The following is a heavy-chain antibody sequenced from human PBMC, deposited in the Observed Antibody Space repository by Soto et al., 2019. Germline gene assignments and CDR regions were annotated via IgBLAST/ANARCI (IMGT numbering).Heavy chain of an antibody. D-gene: IGHD3-22*01. V-gene: IGHV3-23*01. CDR2: ISGSGGTS. J-gene: IGHJ4*02. CDR1: GFTFSSYA. Sequence: GGSLRLSCAAFGFTFSSYAMSWVRQAPGKGLEWVSSISGSGGTSYYADSVKGRFTLSRDNSKNTLYLQMNSLRAEDTAVYYCAKGGYYYDTSGPTFEYWGQGTLVTVSS. CDR3: AKGGYYYDTSGPTFEY.